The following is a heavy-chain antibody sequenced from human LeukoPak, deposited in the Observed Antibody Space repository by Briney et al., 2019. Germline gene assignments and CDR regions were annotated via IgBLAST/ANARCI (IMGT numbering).Heavy chain of an antibody. CDR1: GFTFSSYA. CDR2: ISWNSGSI. Sequence: QPGGSLRLSCAASGFTFSSYAMNWVRQAPGKGLEWVSGISWNSGSIGYADSVKGRFTISRDNAKNSLYLQMNSLRAEDTALYYCAKDMGPHPATAAFDYWGQGTLVTVSS. J-gene: IGHJ4*02. D-gene: IGHD2-2*01. CDR3: AKDMGPHPATAAFDY. V-gene: IGHV3-9*01.